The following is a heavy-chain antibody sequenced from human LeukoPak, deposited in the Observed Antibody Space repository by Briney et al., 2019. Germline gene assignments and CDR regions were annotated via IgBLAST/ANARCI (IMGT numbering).Heavy chain of an antibody. D-gene: IGHD3-22*01. Sequence: GGSLRLSCAASGFTFSSYGMHWVRQAPGKGLEWVAVISYDGSNKYYADSVKGRFTISRDNSKNTLYLQMNSLGAEDTAVYYCAKDPGNYYDSSGYTVTGWFDPWGQGTLVTVSS. CDR3: AKDPGNYYDSSGYTVTGWFDP. V-gene: IGHV3-30*18. J-gene: IGHJ5*02. CDR2: ISYDGSNK. CDR1: GFTFSSYG.